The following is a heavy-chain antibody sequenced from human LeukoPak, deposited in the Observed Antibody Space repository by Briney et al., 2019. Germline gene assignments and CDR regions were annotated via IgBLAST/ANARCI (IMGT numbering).Heavy chain of an antibody. V-gene: IGHV3-74*01. CDR1: GFTFSSYW. D-gene: IGHD6-19*01. CDR3: ARRIEVAAVWFDF. J-gene: IGHJ4*02. Sequence: GGSLRLSCAASGFTFSSYWMHWVRQAPGKGLVWVSRINSDGSSTGYADSVKGRFTISRDNSKNTLYLQMNSLRAEDTAVYYCARRIEVAAVWFDFWGQGTLVTVSS. CDR2: INSDGSST.